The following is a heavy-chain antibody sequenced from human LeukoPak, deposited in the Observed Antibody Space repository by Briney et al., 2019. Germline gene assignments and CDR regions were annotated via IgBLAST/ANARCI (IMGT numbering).Heavy chain of an antibody. D-gene: IGHD3-10*01. CDR1: GFTFSSYW. V-gene: IGHV3-7*01. J-gene: IGHJ4*02. CDR3: ARGHYQIEL. CDR2: IKLDGSEK. Sequence: QSGGSLRLSCAASGFTFSSYWMSWVRQAPGKGLEWVATIKLDGSEKYYVDSAKGRFTISRDNVRNSLFLQMNSLRTEDTSVYYCARGHYQIELWGQGTLVTVSS.